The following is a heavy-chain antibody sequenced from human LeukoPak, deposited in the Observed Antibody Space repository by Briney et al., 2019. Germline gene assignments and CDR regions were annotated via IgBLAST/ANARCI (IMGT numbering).Heavy chain of an antibody. CDR3: ARAYSGYENYYYYYYMDV. V-gene: IGHV3-20*04. J-gene: IGHJ6*03. CDR1: GFTFDDYG. D-gene: IGHD5-12*01. CDR2: INWNGGNT. Sequence: PGGSLRLSCAASGFTFDDYGMSWVRQAPGKGLECVSAINWNGGNTGYADSVKGRFTISRDNAKNSLYLQMNSLRAEDMALYYCARAYSGYENYYYYYYMDVWGKGTTVTVSS.